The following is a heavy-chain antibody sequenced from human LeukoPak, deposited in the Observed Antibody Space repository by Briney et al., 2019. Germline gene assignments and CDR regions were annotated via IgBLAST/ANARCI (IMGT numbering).Heavy chain of an antibody. V-gene: IGHV4-39*01. CDR3: ARQWDYEFWSGLGYYYYGMDV. Sequence: NTSETLSLTCTVSGGSISSSSYYWGWIRQPPGKGLEWIGSIYYSGSTYYNPSLKSRVTISVDTSKNQFSLKLSSVTAADTAVYYCARQWDYEFWSGLGYYYYGMDVWGQGTTVTVSS. J-gene: IGHJ6*02. CDR1: GGSISSSSYY. CDR2: IYYSGST. D-gene: IGHD3-3*01.